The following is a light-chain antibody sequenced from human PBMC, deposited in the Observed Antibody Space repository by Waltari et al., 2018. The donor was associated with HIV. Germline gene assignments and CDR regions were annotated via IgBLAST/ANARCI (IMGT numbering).Light chain of an antibody. CDR3: CSCPRSGIRYV. V-gene: IGLV2-23*02. Sequence: QSALTPPASVSGSPGQSITISCTGTSSNVGSDDLVSWYQQHPGEAPKLIIYEVTKRPSWVSNLFSGAKSGNTASLTISGLQAEDEADYYCCSCPRSGIRYVFGTGTKVTVL. CDR1: SSNVGSDDL. CDR2: EVT. J-gene: IGLJ1*01.